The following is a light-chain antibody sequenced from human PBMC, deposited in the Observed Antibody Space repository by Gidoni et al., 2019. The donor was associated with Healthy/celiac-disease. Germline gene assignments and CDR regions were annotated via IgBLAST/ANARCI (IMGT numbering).Light chain of an antibody. Sequence: DIQFTHSPSFLSASVGDRVTLTCRASQGISSYLAWYQQKPGKAPKLLIYAASTLQSGVPSRFIGSGSGTEFTLTISSLQPEDFATYYCQQLNSYPRTFGHGIKVDIK. CDR3: QQLNSYPRT. CDR1: QGISSY. V-gene: IGKV1-9*01. CDR2: AAS. J-gene: IGKJ3*01.